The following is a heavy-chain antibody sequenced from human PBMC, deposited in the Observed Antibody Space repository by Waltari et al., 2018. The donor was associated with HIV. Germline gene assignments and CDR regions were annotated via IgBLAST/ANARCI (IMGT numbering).Heavy chain of an antibody. CDR3: ARGRIAVAGTNYGMDV. J-gene: IGHJ6*02. V-gene: IGHV1-8*01. D-gene: IGHD6-19*01. CDR1: GYTFTSYD. Sequence: QVQLVQSGAEVKKPGASVKVSCKASGYTFTSYDINWVRQAPGQGLEWMGWMNPNSGNTGYAQKFQGRVTMTRNTSISTAYMELSSLRSEDTAVYYCARGRIAVAGTNYGMDVWGQGTTVTVSS. CDR2: MNPNSGNT.